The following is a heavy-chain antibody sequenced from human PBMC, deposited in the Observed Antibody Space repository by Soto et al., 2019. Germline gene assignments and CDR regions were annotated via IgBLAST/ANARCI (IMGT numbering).Heavy chain of an antibody. Sequence: QVHLVQSGSEVKKPGSSVTVSCKASGGTFNTYTFSWVRQAPGQGLVWMGSILPIMGSVNYAHDFRGRLSITADPSTTTAYMELTSLTSHDTAIYYCARIPRYSYPTSDPLDNWGQGPLVTFSS. J-gene: IGHJ4*02. CDR3: ARIPRYSYPTSDPLDN. V-gene: IGHV1-69*01. CDR2: ILPIMGSV. D-gene: IGHD2-15*01. CDR1: GGTFNTYT.